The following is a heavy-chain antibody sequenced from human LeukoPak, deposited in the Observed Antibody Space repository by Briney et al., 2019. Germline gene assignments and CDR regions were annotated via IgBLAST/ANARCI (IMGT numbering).Heavy chain of an antibody. D-gene: IGHD4-17*01. V-gene: IGHV1-69*06. CDR3: ARDPGKGYGDYYFDY. CDR1: GGTFSSYA. CDR2: IIPIFGTA. J-gene: IGHJ4*02. Sequence: SVRVSCKASGGTFSSYAISWVRQAPGQGLEWMGGIIPIFGTANYAQKFQGRVTITADKSTSTAYMELSSLRSEDTAVYYCARDPGKGYGDYYFDYWGQGTLVTVSS.